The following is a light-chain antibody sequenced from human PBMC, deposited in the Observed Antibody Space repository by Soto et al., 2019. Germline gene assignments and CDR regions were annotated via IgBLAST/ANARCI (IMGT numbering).Light chain of an antibody. V-gene: IGKV3-20*01. CDR1: QSVSSSY. Sequence: EIVLTQSPGTLSLSPGERATLSCRASQSVSSSYLAWYQQKPSQAPRLLIYGASSRATGIPDRFSGSGSGTHFTLTISRLEPEDFAVYYCQQYGSSPPLTFGGGTEVEIK. J-gene: IGKJ4*01. CDR2: GAS. CDR3: QQYGSSPPLT.